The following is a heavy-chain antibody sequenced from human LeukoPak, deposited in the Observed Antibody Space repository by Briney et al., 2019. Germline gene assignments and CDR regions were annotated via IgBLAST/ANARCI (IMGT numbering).Heavy chain of an antibody. J-gene: IGHJ6*02. D-gene: IGHD2-21*02. CDR1: GYTFTSYG. CDR2: ISAYNGNT. Sequence: GASVKVSCKASGYTFTSYGISWVRQAPGQGLEWMGWISAYNGNTNYARKLQGRVTMTTDTSTSTAYMELRSLRSDDTAVYYCASSVTPYYYYGMDAWGQGTTVTVSS. CDR3: ASSVTPYYYYGMDA. V-gene: IGHV1-18*01.